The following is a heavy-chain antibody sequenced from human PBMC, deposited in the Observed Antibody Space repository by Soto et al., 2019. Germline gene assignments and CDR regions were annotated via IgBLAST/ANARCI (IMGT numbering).Heavy chain of an antibody. Sequence: GGSLRLSCAASGFTVSSNYMSWVRQAPGKGLEWVSVIYSGGSTYYADSVKGRFTISRDNSKNTLYLQMNSLRAEDTAVYYCAREQYYDSSGPWVYWGQGTLVTVSS. V-gene: IGHV3-66*01. CDR1: GFTVSSNY. J-gene: IGHJ4*02. CDR2: IYSGGST. D-gene: IGHD3-22*01. CDR3: AREQYYDSSGPWVY.